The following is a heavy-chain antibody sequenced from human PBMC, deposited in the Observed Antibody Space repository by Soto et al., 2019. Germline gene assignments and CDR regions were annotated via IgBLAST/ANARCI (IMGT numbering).Heavy chain of an antibody. Sequence: GGSLRLSCAASGFIFSNAWINWVRQAPGKGLEWVGRIKSKSDGGTTDFAAPVKGRFVISRDDSKNMVYLQMSSLTTEDIAVYYCTTDSYISMIIVRSDYWGHGTLVTVSS. J-gene: IGHJ4*01. CDR3: TTDSYISMIIVRSDY. V-gene: IGHV3-15*07. CDR2: IKSKSDGGTT. D-gene: IGHD3-22*01. CDR1: GFIFSNAW.